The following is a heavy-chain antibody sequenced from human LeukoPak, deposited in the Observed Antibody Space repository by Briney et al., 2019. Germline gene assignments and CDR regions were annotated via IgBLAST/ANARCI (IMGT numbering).Heavy chain of an antibody. J-gene: IGHJ4*02. Sequence: SETLSLTCTVSGGSISSSSYYWGWIRQPPGKGLEWIGSIYYSGSTYYNPSLKSRVTISVDTSKNQFSLKLSSVTAADTAVYYCARAQGMTHGKLDYWGQGTLVTVSS. D-gene: IGHD6-13*01. CDR3: ARAQGMTHGKLDY. V-gene: IGHV4-39*07. CDR2: IYYSGST. CDR1: GGSISSSSYY.